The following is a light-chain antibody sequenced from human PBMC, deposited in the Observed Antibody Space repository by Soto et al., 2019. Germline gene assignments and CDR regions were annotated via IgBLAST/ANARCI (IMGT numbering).Light chain of an antibody. Sequence: QSVLTQPASVSGSPGQSITISCTGTSSDFGSYNLVSWYQQHPGKAPKLMIYEGSKRPSGVSNRFSGSKSGNTASLTTSGLQAEDEADYYCCSYAGSSTSVVFGGGTKVTVL. CDR3: CSYAGSSTSVV. J-gene: IGLJ2*01. CDR2: EGS. CDR1: SSDFGSYNL. V-gene: IGLV2-23*01.